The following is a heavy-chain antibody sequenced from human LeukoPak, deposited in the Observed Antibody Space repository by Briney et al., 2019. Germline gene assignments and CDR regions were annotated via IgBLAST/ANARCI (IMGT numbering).Heavy chain of an antibody. V-gene: IGHV4-34*01. Sequence: SETLSLTCAVYGGSFSGYDWSWIRQPPGQGLEWIGEINHSGSTNYNPSLKSRVTISVDTSKNQFSLKLSSVTAADTAVYYCARSSDYGDYGYWGQGTLVTVPS. CDR1: GGSFSGYD. J-gene: IGHJ4*02. CDR2: INHSGST. CDR3: ARSSDYGDYGY. D-gene: IGHD4-17*01.